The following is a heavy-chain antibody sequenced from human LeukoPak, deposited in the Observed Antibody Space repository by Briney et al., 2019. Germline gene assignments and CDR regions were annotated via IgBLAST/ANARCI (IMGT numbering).Heavy chain of an antibody. CDR1: GASFSGYY. Sequence: LETLSLTCAVYGASFSGYYWSWIRQPPGKGLEWIGEINHSGSTNYIPSLKSRVTISVDTSKNQFSLKLSSVTAADTAMYYCARGLGNFPPGGYWGQGTLVTVSS. D-gene: IGHD2/OR15-2a*01. V-gene: IGHV4-34*01. CDR3: ARGLGNFPPGGY. CDR2: INHSGST. J-gene: IGHJ4*02.